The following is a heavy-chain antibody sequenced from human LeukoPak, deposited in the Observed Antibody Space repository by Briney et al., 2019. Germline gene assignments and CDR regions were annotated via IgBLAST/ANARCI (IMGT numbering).Heavy chain of an antibody. Sequence: PGRSLRLSCAASGFTFSSYAMHWVRQAPGKGLEWVAVISYGGSNKYYADSVKGRFTISRDNSKNTLYLQMNSLRAEDTAVYYCVAVGATRRPFDYWGQGTLVTVSS. J-gene: IGHJ4*02. CDR2: ISYGGSNK. CDR3: VAVGATRRPFDY. D-gene: IGHD1-26*01. CDR1: GFTFSSYA. V-gene: IGHV3-30*04.